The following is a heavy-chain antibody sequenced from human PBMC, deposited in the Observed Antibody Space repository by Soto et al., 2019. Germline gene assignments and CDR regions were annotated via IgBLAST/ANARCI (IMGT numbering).Heavy chain of an antibody. CDR2: ISSSGGST. V-gene: IGHV3-23*01. CDR1: GFTFSSYA. D-gene: IGHD3-16*01. J-gene: IGHJ5*02. CDR3: AKFYGCNSADPSAIVP. Sequence: EVQLLESGGGLVQPGGSLRLSCAASGFTFSSYARSWVRQAPGKGLEWVPTISSSGGSTHYADSVKGRFTISRDNSKNTLYLQMNSLRAGDKAVYYCAKFYGCNSADPSAIVPWGQGTLVTVSS.